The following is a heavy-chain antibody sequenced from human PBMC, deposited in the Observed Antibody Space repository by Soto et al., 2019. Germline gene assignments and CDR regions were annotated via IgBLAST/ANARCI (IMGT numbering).Heavy chain of an antibody. CDR2: IIPIFGTA. J-gene: IGHJ6*02. V-gene: IGHV1-69*13. CDR1: GGTFSSYA. D-gene: IGHD4-4*01. Sequence: SVKVSCKASGGTFSSYAISWVRQAPGQGLEWMGGIIPIFGTANYAQKFQGRVTITADESTSTAYMELSSLRSEDTAVYYCAAVSNYEPGDYYYGMDVWGQGTTVTVSS. CDR3: AAVSNYEPGDYYYGMDV.